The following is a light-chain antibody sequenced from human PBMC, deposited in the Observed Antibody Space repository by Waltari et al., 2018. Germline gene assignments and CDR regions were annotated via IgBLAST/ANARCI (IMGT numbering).Light chain of an antibody. CDR1: SIDVGGYNY. V-gene: IGLV2-14*03. CDR3: SSYTSSSTVV. Sequence: QSALTQPASVSGSPGQSITISCTGTSIDVGGYNYGSWYQQHPGKAPKLMIYDVSNRPSGVSNRFSGSKSGNTASLTISGLQAEDEADYYCSSYTSSSTVVFGGGTKLTVL. J-gene: IGLJ2*01. CDR2: DVS.